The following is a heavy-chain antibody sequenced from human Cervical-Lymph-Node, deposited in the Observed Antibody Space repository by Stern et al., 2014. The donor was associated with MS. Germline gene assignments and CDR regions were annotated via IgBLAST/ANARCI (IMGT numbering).Heavy chain of an antibody. D-gene: IGHD1-7*01. J-gene: IGHJ4*02. CDR2: IWYDGNKK. CDR1: GFTFSNYG. V-gene: IGHV3-33*01. CDR3: ARGNWNYEGMGY. Sequence: QVQLVESGGGLVQPGRSLRLSCAASGFTFSNYGMPWVRQGPGKGLERPAVIWYDGNKKYYADSVKGRFTISRDNSKNTLFLQMSSLTAEDTALYYCARGNWNYEGMGYWGQGTLVTVSS.